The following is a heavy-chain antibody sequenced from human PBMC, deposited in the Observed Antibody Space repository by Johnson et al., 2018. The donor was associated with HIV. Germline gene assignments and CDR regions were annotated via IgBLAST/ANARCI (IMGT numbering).Heavy chain of an antibody. CDR3: AKDIGDGYNRWGAFDI. V-gene: IGHV3-33*03. J-gene: IGHJ3*02. D-gene: IGHD5-24*01. Sequence: VQLLESGGGVVQPGRSLRLSCAASGFTFSTYGMHWVRQAPGKGLEWVAVMWYDGSNKYYADSLKGRFTISRDNAKNSLYLQMNSLRAEDTAVYYCAKDIGDGYNRWGAFDIWGQGTMVTVSS. CDR2: MWYDGSNK. CDR1: GFTFSTYG.